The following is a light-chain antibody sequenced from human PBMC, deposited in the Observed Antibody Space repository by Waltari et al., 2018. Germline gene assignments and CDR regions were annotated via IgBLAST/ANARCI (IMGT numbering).Light chain of an antibody. Sequence: QSALTHPRSVSGSRVQSVTISCNVLISHADDYKLCSGYQHSPGKAPKLIIYDVTQRPSGVPDRFSGSKSGTTASLTISGLQAEDEADYYCCSYAGRHTNWVFGGGTKLTVL. CDR2: DVT. CDR3: CSYAGRHTNWV. V-gene: IGLV2-11*01. CDR1: ISHADDYKL. J-gene: IGLJ3*02.